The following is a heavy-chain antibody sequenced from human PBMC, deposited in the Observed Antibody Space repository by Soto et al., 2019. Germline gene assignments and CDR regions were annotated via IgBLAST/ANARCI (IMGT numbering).Heavy chain of an antibody. CDR2: ISGSGGST. D-gene: IGHD2-2*01. V-gene: IGHV3-23*01. CDR3: ASTRGRSYYYGMDV. J-gene: IGHJ6*02. CDR1: GFTFSSYA. Sequence: EVQLLESGGGLVQPGGSLRLSCAASGFTFSSYAMSWVRQAPGKGLEWVSAISGSGGSTYYADSVKGRFTISRDNSKNTLYLQMNSLRAEDTAVYYCASTRGRSYYYGMDVWGQGTTVTVSS.